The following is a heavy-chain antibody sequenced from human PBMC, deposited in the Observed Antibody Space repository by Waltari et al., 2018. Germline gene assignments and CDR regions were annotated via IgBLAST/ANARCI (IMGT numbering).Heavy chain of an antibody. V-gene: IGHV1-69*13. CDR3: ARPSYSSSWYYFDY. D-gene: IGHD6-13*01. CDR1: GGTFSSYA. J-gene: IGHJ4*02. CDR2: VIHIFGTA. Sequence: QVQLVQSGAEVKKPGSSVKVSCKASGGTFSSYAISWVRQAPGQGLEWVGGVIHIFGTANYATKVQGVVTVTADEATGTAYMELSSLRSDDTAVYYCARPSYSSSWYYFDYWGQGTLGTVAS.